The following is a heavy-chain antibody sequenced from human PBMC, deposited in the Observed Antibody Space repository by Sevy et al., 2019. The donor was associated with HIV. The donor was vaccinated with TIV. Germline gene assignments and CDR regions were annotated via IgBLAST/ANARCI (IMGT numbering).Heavy chain of an antibody. V-gene: IGHV5-51*01. D-gene: IGHD3-22*01. Sequence: GESLKISCKGSGYRFTSYWIGWVRQMSGKGLEWMGIVYPDDSDIRYSPSFQGQVTISAEKSISTAYLQWSSLKASDTAMYFCARRVYDSSGYPQYYFDYWGQGTLVTVSS. CDR1: GYRFTSYW. CDR2: VYPDDSDI. J-gene: IGHJ4*02. CDR3: ARRVYDSSGYPQYYFDY.